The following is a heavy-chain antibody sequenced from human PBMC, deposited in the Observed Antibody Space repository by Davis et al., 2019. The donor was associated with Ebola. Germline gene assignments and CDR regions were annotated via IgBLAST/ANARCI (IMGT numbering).Heavy chain of an antibody. CDR1: GFTFSSYW. J-gene: IGHJ4*02. V-gene: IGHV3-7*01. D-gene: IGHD6-6*01. Sequence: PGGPLRLPCAAPGFTFSSYWMSWSRQAPGKGLEWVANLKQDGSEKYYVDSVKGRFPIARDNAKKSLYLQRNSLRAEDAAVYYCARRPGAARPGDYWGQGTLVTVSS. CDR3: ARRPGAARPGDY. CDR2: LKQDGSEK.